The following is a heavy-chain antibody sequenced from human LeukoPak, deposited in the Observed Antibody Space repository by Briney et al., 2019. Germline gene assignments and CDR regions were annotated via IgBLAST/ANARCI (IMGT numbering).Heavy chain of an antibody. CDR1: GGSIGSYH. V-gene: IGHV4-59*01. CDR2: VFNNGGT. Sequence: SETLSLTCSVSGGSIGSYHWNWIRQPSGKGLEWIGIVFNNGGTKHNPSLKSRVAISVDTSKNQFAPKLSSVTAADTAVYYCVASYGGYVLDYWGQGALVIVSS. J-gene: IGHJ4*02. D-gene: IGHD5-12*01. CDR3: VASYGGYVLDY.